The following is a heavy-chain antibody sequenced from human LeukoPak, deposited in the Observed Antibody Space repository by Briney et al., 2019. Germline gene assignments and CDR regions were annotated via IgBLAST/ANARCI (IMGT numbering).Heavy chain of an antibody. Sequence: PGGSLRLSCAASGFTFSTYWMHWVRQAPGKGLVWVSRMNTDGSTTSYADSVKGRFTISRDNAQNTLYLQMNSLRAEDTAVYYCAKRGGVIANGKGDYWGQGTLVTVSS. CDR1: GFTFSTYW. D-gene: IGHD3-16*02. J-gene: IGHJ4*02. CDR3: AKRGGVIANGKGDY. CDR2: MNTDGSTT. V-gene: IGHV3-74*01.